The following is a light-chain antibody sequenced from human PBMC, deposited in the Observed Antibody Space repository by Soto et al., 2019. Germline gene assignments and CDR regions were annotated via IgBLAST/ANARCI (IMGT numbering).Light chain of an antibody. Sequence: EIVLTQSPDTLSLSPGEGATLSCRASQSVSSYLAWYQQKPGQAPRLLIYGASSRATGIPDRFSGSGSGTDFTLTISRLEPEDFAVYYCQQYGSSITFGQGTRLEIK. CDR3: QQYGSSIT. CDR1: QSVSSY. J-gene: IGKJ5*01. V-gene: IGKV3-20*01. CDR2: GAS.